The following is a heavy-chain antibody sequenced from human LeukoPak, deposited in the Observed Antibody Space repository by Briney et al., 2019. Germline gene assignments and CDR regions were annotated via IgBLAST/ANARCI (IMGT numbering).Heavy chain of an antibody. CDR2: IYYSGST. J-gene: IGHJ4*02. CDR1: GGSISSYY. V-gene: IGHV4-59*01. CDR3: AREQWLAYYFDY. D-gene: IGHD6-19*01. Sequence: PSETLSLTCTVSGGSISSYYWSWIRQPPGKGLEWIGYIYYSGSTNYNPSLKSRVTISVDTSKNQFSLKLSSVTAADTPVYYCAREQWLAYYFDYWGQGTLVTVSS.